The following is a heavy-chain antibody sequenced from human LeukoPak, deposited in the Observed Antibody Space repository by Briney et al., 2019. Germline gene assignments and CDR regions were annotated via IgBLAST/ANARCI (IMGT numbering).Heavy chain of an antibody. D-gene: IGHD3-10*01. V-gene: IGHV1-18*01. CDR1: GYTFTSYD. CDR2: ISTYSGNT. J-gene: IGHJ4*02. CDR3: ARGVAMVRGIYDY. Sequence: ASVKVSCKASGYTFTSYDINWVRQATGQGLEWMGWISTYSGNTSYAQKLQGRVTMTTDTSTSTAYMELRSLRSDDTAVYYCARGVAMVRGIYDYWGQGTLVTVSS.